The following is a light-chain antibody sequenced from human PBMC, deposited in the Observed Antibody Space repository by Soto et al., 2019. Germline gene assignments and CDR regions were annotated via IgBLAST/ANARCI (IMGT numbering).Light chain of an antibody. CDR1: SSNIGAGYD. V-gene: IGLV1-40*01. CDR3: QSYDSSLSGYV. Sequence: QSVLTQPPSVSGAPGQRVTISCTGSSSNIGAGYDVHSYQQLPGTAPKLLIYGNSNRPSGVPDRFSGSKSGTSASLAITGLQAEDEADYYCQSYDSSLSGYVFGTGTNLTVL. CDR2: GNS. J-gene: IGLJ1*01.